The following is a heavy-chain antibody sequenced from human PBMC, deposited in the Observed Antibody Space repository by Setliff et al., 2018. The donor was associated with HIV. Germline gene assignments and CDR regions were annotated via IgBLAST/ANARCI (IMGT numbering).Heavy chain of an antibody. CDR1: GYNFATYY. CDR3: ATRLLGYSGLGY. Sequence: GESLTISCKTSGYNFATYYITWVRQMPGKGLEWIGRINPGDSDTGYSPSFQGQVTISADKSISTTYLQWNSLKASDTAMYYCATRLLGYSGLGYWGQGTLVTVSS. D-gene: IGHD5-12*01. J-gene: IGHJ4*02. V-gene: IGHV5-51*01. CDR2: INPGDSDT.